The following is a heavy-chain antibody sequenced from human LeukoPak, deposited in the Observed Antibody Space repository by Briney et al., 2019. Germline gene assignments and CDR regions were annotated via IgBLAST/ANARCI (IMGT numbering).Heavy chain of an antibody. Sequence: GASVKVSCKASGYTFTGYYMHWVRQAPGQGLEWMGWMNPNSGNTGYAQKFQGRVTMTRNTSISTAYMELSSLRSEDTAVYYCARMGTYWDWFTMVRGDYYYYMDVWGKGTTVTISS. V-gene: IGHV1-8*02. CDR2: MNPNSGNT. CDR3: ARMGTYWDWFTMVRGDYYYYMDV. J-gene: IGHJ6*03. D-gene: IGHD3-10*01. CDR1: GYTFTGYY.